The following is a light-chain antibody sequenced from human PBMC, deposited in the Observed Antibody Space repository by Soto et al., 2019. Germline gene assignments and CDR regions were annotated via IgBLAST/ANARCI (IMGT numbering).Light chain of an antibody. CDR1: QTLSVW. CDR2: DVS. Sequence: DVQMTQSPSTLSASVGDRVTITCRASQTLSVWLAWYQQKPGQAPNLLIYDVSSLQSGVPSRFSGSGSGTDFTLTISSLQPEDFATYYCQQSYSTSITFGQGTRLEI. CDR3: QQSYSTSIT. V-gene: IGKV1-39*01. J-gene: IGKJ5*01.